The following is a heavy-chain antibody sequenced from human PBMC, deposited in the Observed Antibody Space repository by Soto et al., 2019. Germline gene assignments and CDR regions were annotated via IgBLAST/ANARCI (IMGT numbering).Heavy chain of an antibody. Sequence: EVQLVESGGGLVQPGGSLRLSCAASGFTFSSYAMHWVRQAPWKRLEYVSAISSNGGSTYYANSVKGRFTISRDNSKNTLYLQMGSLRAEDMAVYYCARDYSGYDYWGQGTLVTVSS. J-gene: IGHJ4*02. V-gene: IGHV3-64*01. CDR3: ARDYSGYDY. CDR1: GFTFSSYA. D-gene: IGHD5-12*01. CDR2: ISSNGGST.